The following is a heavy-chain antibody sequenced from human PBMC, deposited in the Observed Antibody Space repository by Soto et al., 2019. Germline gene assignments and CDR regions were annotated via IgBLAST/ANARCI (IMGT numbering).Heavy chain of an antibody. Sequence: PGGSLSLSCAASGFTFRAYDMHWVRQTTGKGLEWVSAIGAADDPYYLGSVKGRFTISRENAKNSLYLQMNSLRAEDTAVYYCARAYSGRLPRRADYYFAMDVWGQGTTVTVTS. CDR3: ARAYSGRLPRRADYYFAMDV. D-gene: IGHD2-15*01. CDR2: IGAADDP. J-gene: IGHJ6*02. V-gene: IGHV3-13*05. CDR1: GFTFRAYD.